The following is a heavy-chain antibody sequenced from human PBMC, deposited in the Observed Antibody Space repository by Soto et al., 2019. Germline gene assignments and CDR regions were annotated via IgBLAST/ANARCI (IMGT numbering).Heavy chain of an antibody. CDR3: ARDEMAVAGAPNWFDP. CDR2: ISSSSSYI. Sequence: GGSLRLSCAASGFTFSSYSMNWVRQAPGKGLEWVSSISSSSSYIYYADSVKGRFTISRDNAKNSLYLQMNSLRVEDTAVYYCARDEMAVAGAPNWFDPWGQGTLVTVSS. CDR1: GFTFSSYS. D-gene: IGHD6-19*01. J-gene: IGHJ5*02. V-gene: IGHV3-21*01.